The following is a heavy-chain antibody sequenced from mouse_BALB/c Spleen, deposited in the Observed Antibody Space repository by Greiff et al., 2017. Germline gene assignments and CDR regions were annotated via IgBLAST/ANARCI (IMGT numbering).Heavy chain of an antibody. CDR3: ARLEGYFDY. CDR1: GYSITSDYA. V-gene: IGHV3-2*02. CDR2: RSYSGST. Sequence: EVQLVESGPGLVKPSQSLSLTCTVTGYSITSDYAWNWIRQFPGNTLEWMVYRSYSGSTSYNPSLKSRISITRDTSKNQFFLQLNSVTTEDTATYSCARLEGYFDYWGQGTTLTVSA. J-gene: IGHJ2*01.